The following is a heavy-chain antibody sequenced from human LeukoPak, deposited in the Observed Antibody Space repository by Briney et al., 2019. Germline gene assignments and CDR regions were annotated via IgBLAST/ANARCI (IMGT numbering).Heavy chain of an antibody. CDR1: GGSISDYY. CDR3: ARHVAYCSGGTCYSTWYFDL. CDR2: LYYTGST. Sequence: SETLSLTCTVSGGSISDYYWSWIRQPPGKELEWLGYLYYTGSTYYNPSLKGRVTISVDTSKNHFSLKLTSVTAADTAVYYCARHVAYCSGGTCYSTWYFDLWGRGTLVTVSS. V-gene: IGHV4-59*08. J-gene: IGHJ2*01. D-gene: IGHD2-15*01.